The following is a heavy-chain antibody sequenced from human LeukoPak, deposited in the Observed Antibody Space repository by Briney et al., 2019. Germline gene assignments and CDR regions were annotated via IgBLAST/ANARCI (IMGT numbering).Heavy chain of an antibody. CDR3: ARSSFRPYYDFWSGTFLGFDP. J-gene: IGHJ5*02. CDR2: IIPIFGTA. D-gene: IGHD3-3*01. CDR1: GGTFSSYA. Sequence: SVKVSCRASGGTFSSYAISWVRQAPGQGLEWMGGIIPIFGTANYAQKFQGRVTITTDESTSTAYMELISLRSEDTAVYYCARSSFRPYYDFWSGTFLGFDPWGQGTLVTVSS. V-gene: IGHV1-69*05.